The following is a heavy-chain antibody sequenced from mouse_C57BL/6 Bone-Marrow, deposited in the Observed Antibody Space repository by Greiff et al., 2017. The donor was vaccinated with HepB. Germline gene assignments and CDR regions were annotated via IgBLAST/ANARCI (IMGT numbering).Heavy chain of an antibody. CDR1: GYTFTSYW. V-gene: IGHV1-72*01. Sequence: QVQLQQPGAELVKPGASVKLSCKASGYTFTSYWMPWVKQRPGRGLEWIGRIDPHSGGTKYNEKFKSKATLTVDKPSSTAYMQVSSLTSEDSAVYYCARHHYGSSYGYFDVWGTGTTVTVSS. CDR2: IDPHSGGT. D-gene: IGHD1-1*01. J-gene: IGHJ1*03. CDR3: ARHHYGSSYGYFDV.